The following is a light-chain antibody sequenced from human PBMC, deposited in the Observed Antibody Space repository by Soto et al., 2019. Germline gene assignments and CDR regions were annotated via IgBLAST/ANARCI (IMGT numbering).Light chain of an antibody. CDR1: KLGAKY. V-gene: IGLV3-1*01. J-gene: IGLJ2*01. CDR2: DDN. CDR3: QAWDNSVI. Sequence: SYELTQPPSVSVSPGQTTTMTCSGDKLGAKYVCWYQQKPGQSPVLVIYDDNKRPSGIPERFSGSNSGNTATLTISGTQALDEADYFCQAWDNSVIFGRGTKLTVL.